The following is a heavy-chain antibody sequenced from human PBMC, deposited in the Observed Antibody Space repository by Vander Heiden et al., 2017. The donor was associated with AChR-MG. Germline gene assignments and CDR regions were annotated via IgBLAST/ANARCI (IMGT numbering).Heavy chain of an antibody. D-gene: IGHD3-22*01. V-gene: IGHV3-53*02. CDR3: ARGGGDSSSYSFPY. CDR2: IYSGGST. Sequence: EVQLVETGGGLIQPGGYLRLSCAAPGFTISTNYMSWVRQAPGKGLEWVSVIYSGGSTYYSDYVKGRFTISRDNSKNTLYLQMNTLRAEDTAVYYCARGGGDSSSYSFPYWGQGTLVTVS. CDR1: GFTISTNY. J-gene: IGHJ4*02.